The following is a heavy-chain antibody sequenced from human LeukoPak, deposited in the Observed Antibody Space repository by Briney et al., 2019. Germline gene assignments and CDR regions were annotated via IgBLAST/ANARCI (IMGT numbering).Heavy chain of an antibody. CDR1: GYTFTSNA. D-gene: IGHD5-18*01. J-gene: IGHJ4*02. CDR2: INAGNGNT. Sequence: ASVKVSCKASGYTFTSNAMHWVRQAPGQRLEWMGWINAGNGNTKYSQKFQGRVTITRDTSASTAYMELSSLRSEDTAVYYCARDGGGYSYVQYFDYWGQGTLVTVSS. CDR3: ARDGGGYSYVQYFDY. V-gene: IGHV1-3*01.